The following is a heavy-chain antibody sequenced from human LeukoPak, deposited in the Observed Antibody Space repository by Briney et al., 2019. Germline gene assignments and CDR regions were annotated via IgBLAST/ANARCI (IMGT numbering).Heavy chain of an antibody. J-gene: IGHJ4*02. D-gene: IGHD3-10*01. Sequence: GGSLRLSCVPPVFTFRNAWICWGRQAPGKGLWWVCRIKGKTVGGTTDYAAPVKGRFTIARDNSKNTLYLQMNSLKTEDTAVYYCTTLAGTSLWFGELYYYFDYWGQGTLVTVPS. CDR1: VFTFRNAW. V-gene: IGHV3-15*01. CDR3: TTLAGTSLWFGELYYYFDY. CDR2: IKGKTVGGTT.